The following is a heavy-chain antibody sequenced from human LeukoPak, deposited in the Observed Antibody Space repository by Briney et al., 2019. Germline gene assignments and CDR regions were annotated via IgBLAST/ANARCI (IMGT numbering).Heavy chain of an antibody. V-gene: IGHV4-61*02. CDR3: ARGDLKSDWFDP. D-gene: IGHD3-3*01. Sequence: SETLSLTCTVSGGSISSDLYYWNWIRQRAGKGLEWIGRFYNSGRTNFNPSLRSRVTISADTSKNQFSLKLRSVTAADTAVYYCARGDLKSDWFDPWGQGTLVIVST. CDR2: FYNSGRT. CDR1: GGSISSDLYY. J-gene: IGHJ5*02.